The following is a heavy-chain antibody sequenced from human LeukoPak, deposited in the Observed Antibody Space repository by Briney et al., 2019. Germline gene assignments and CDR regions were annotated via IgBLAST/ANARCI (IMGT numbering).Heavy chain of an antibody. CDR3: AKDRDYSSSWPRYYFDY. CDR2: IRYDGSSK. Sequence: PGGSLRLSCAASGFTFSNYGMHWLRQAPGKGLEGVAFIRYDGSSKYYADSVKGRFTISRDNSKNTLYLQMNSLRVEDTAVYYCAKDRDYSSSWPRYYFDYWGQGTLVTVSS. D-gene: IGHD6-13*01. V-gene: IGHV3-30*02. CDR1: GFTFSNYG. J-gene: IGHJ4*02.